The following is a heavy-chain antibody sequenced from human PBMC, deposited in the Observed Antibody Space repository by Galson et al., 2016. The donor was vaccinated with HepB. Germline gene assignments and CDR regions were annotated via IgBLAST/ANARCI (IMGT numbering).Heavy chain of an antibody. CDR3: ARLSLEGPSSRFDP. Sequence: QSGAEVKKPGESLKISCEGSGYTFLDYWTAWVRQMPGKGLEWMGMIYGEDSDTRYSPSFQGQVTISVDRSISTAYLQWRSLKASDTAMYYCARLSLEGPSSRFDPWGQGTLVIVTS. V-gene: IGHV5-51*03. CDR2: IYGEDSDT. D-gene: IGHD1-1*01. CDR1: GYTFLDYW. J-gene: IGHJ5*02.